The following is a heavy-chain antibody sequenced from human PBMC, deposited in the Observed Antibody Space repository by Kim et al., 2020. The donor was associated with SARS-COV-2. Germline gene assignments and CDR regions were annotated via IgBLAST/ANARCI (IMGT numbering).Heavy chain of an antibody. CDR1: DVSITNYY. CDR2: SHYKGTS. J-gene: IGHJ5*02. CDR3: ARYRSGAGPAGAFDP. D-gene: IGHD3-10*01. Sequence: SETLSLTCTVSDVSITNYYWSWVRQSPGKGLEWIGFSHYKGTSNYNSSLKSRVTMSVDASRNQFSLNLNSVTHADTAVYYCARYRSGAGPAGAFDPWGQG. V-gene: IGHV4-59*12.